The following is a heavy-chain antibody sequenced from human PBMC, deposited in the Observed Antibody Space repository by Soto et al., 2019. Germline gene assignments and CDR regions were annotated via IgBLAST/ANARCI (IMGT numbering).Heavy chain of an antibody. CDR1: GGTFSSYS. V-gene: IGHV1-69*01. Sequence: QVQLVQSGAEVKKPGSSVKVSCKASGGTFSSYSINWVRPAPGQGLEWMGEISPIFGTANYAPTFQGRVTITADESTSTAYMELSSLRSEDAAVYYCARDGGRHSGGIDYWGQGTLVTVSS. CDR3: ARDGGRHSGGIDY. CDR2: ISPIFGTA. D-gene: IGHD1-26*01. J-gene: IGHJ4*02.